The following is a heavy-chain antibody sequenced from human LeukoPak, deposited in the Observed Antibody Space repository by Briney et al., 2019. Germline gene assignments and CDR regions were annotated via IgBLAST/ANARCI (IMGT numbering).Heavy chain of an antibody. CDR1: GFPFKSYA. CDR3: ARFNLGWLDP. V-gene: IGHV3-48*01. J-gene: IGHJ5*02. CDR2: ISSGVTTE. D-gene: IGHD1-20*01. Sequence: GGSLRLSRAASGFPFKSYAMNWVRQAPGKGLEWISYISSGVTTEYYADSVKGRFTISRDDAKNSLYLQMDSLRAEDTAVYYCARFNLGWLDPWGQGALVTVSS.